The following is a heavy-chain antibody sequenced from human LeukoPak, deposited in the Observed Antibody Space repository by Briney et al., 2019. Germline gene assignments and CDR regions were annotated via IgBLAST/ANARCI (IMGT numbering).Heavy chain of an antibody. CDR3: ARDRSYSDFWSGYNTGYYFDY. CDR2: IYYSGST. CDR1: GGSISSSSYY. J-gene: IGHJ4*02. D-gene: IGHD3-3*01. V-gene: IGHV4-39*07. Sequence: SETLSLTCTVSGGSISSSSYYWGWIRQPPGKGLEWIGSIYYSGSTYYNPSLKSRVTISVDTSKNQFSLKLSSVTAADTAVYYCARDRSYSDFWSGYNTGYYFDYWGQGTLVTVSS.